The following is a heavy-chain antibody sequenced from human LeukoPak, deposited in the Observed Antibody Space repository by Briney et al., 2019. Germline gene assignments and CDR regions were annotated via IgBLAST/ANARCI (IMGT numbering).Heavy chain of an antibody. V-gene: IGHV3-48*01. J-gene: IGHJ5*02. CDR2: ISSSSTI. CDR3: ARVVIEQANWFDP. Sequence: TGGSLRLSCAASGFTFSSYSMNWVRQAPGKGLEWVSYISSSSTIYYADSVKGRFTTSRDNAKNSLYLQMNSLRAEDTAVYYCARVVIEQANWFDPWGQGTLVTVSS. CDR1: GFTFSSYS. D-gene: IGHD3-16*02.